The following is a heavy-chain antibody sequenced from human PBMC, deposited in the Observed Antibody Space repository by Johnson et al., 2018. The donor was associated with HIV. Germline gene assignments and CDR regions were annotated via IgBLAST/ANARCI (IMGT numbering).Heavy chain of an antibody. J-gene: IGHJ3*02. CDR3: ARDKPIVVVMKSDAFDI. V-gene: IGHV3-7*01. D-gene: IGHD3-22*01. CDR2: IKQDGSEK. Sequence: VQLVESGGGLVQPGGSLRLSCAASGFTFSSYWMSWVRQAPGKGLEWVANIKQDGSEKYYVDSVKGRFTISRDNAKNSLYLQMNSLRAEDTAVDYCARDKPIVVVMKSDAFDIWGQGTMVTVSS. CDR1: GFTFSSYW.